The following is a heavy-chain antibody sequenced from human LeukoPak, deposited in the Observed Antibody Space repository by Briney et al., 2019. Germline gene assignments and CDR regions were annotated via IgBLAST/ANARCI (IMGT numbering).Heavy chain of an antibody. CDR2: MNPNSGNT. D-gene: IGHD2-2*01. CDR3: ARGSPAAKKDYYYYYMDV. CDR1: GYTFTSYD. J-gene: IGHJ6*03. Sequence: ASVKVSCKASGYTFTSYDINWVRQATGQGREWMGWMNPNSGNTGYAQKFQGRVTMTRNTSISTAYMELSSLRSEDTAVYYCARGSPAAKKDYYYYYMDVWGKGTTVTVSS. V-gene: IGHV1-8*01.